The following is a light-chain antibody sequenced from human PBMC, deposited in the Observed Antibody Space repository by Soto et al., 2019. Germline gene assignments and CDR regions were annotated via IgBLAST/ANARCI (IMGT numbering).Light chain of an antibody. Sequence: EIVMTQSPATLSVSPWGRATLSCRASQSISDTLAWYQQKPGQAPRLLIYGASTRATGIPDRFSGSGSGTDFTLTISRLEPEDSAVYYCQQYGSSPTWTFGQGTKVDIK. CDR1: QSISDT. J-gene: IGKJ1*01. CDR2: GAS. V-gene: IGKV3-20*01. CDR3: QQYGSSPTWT.